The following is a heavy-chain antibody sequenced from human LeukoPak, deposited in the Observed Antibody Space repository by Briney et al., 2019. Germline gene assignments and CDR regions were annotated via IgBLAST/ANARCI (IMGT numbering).Heavy chain of an antibody. CDR1: GFTFSSYA. Sequence: GGSLRLSCAASGFTFSSYAMSWVRQAPGKGLEWVSAISGSGGSTYYADSVKGRFTISRDNSKNTLYLQMNSLRAEDTAVYYCAKAHPYYYDSSGYGVFDYWGQGTLVTVSS. CDR2: ISGSGGST. D-gene: IGHD3-22*01. J-gene: IGHJ4*02. CDR3: AKAHPYYYDSSGYGVFDY. V-gene: IGHV3-23*01.